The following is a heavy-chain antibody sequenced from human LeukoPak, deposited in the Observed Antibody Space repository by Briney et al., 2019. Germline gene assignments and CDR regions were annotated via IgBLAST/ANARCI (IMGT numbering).Heavy chain of an antibody. D-gene: IGHD5-18*01. CDR2: ISSSSSTI. J-gene: IGHJ3*02. CDR1: GFTFSSYS. CDR3: ARSEGLWGPSGYAFDI. Sequence: GGSLRLSCAASGFTFSSYSMNWVRQAPGKGLEWVSYISSSSSTIYYADSVKGRFTISRDNAKNSLYLQMNSLRAEDTAVYYCARSEGLWGPSGYAFDIWGQGAMVTVSS. V-gene: IGHV3-48*04.